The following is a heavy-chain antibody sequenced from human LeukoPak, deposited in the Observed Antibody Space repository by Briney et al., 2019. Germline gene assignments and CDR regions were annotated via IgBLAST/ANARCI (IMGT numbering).Heavy chain of an antibody. Sequence: KPSGTLSLTRTVSGDSISDYHWSWIRQPAGKGLEWIGRIINSGVTNYNPSLNSRVTISVDRSKNQFSLRLTSVTAADTAVYYCGTSEVGSSSYESYDYWGQGTQVTVSA. CDR1: GDSISDYH. CDR2: IINSGVT. J-gene: IGHJ4*02. CDR3: GTSEVGSSSYESYDY. V-gene: IGHV4-4*07. D-gene: IGHD1-26*01.